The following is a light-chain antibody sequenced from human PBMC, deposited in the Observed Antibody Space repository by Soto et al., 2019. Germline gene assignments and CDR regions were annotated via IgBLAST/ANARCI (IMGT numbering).Light chain of an antibody. CDR2: EVS. J-gene: IGLJ3*02. Sequence: QSALTQPASVSGSPGQSITISCTGTSSDVGAYNYVSWYQQHPGKAPKLMIYEVSYRPSGVSDRFSGSRSGNTASLTISGLQAEDESDYYCSLYTSSTTWVFGGGTKLTVL. CDR1: SSDVGAYNY. V-gene: IGLV2-14*01. CDR3: SLYTSSTTWV.